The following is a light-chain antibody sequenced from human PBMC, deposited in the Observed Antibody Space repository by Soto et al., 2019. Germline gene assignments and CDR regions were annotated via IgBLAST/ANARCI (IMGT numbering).Light chain of an antibody. J-gene: IGLJ2*01. CDR3: TLWDDSRSGRL. CDR1: SSNIESNF. Sequence: QSVLTQPPSASGTPGQRVTISCSGSSSNIESNFVYWYQQFPGTAPRLLIYSNNQRPSGVPDRFSGSKSGTSASLAISALRDEEEADYYCTLWDDSRSGRLFGGGTKLTVL. V-gene: IGLV1-47*02. CDR2: SNN.